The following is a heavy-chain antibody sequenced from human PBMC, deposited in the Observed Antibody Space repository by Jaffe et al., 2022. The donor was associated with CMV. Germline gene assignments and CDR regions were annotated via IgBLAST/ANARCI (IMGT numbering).Heavy chain of an antibody. Sequence: QVQLVESGGGVVQPGRSLRLSCAASGFTFSSYGMHWVRQAPGKGLEWVAVISYDGSNKYYADSVKGRFTISRDNSKNTLYLQMNSLRAEDTAVYYCAKVTVLGYCSGGSCTDYWGQGTLVTVSS. CDR1: GFTFSSYG. CDR3: AKVTVLGYCSGGSCTDY. J-gene: IGHJ4*02. V-gene: IGHV3-30*18. D-gene: IGHD2-15*01. CDR2: ISYDGSNK.